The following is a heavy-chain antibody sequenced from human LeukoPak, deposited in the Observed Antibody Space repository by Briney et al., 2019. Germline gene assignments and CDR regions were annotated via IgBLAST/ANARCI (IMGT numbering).Heavy chain of an antibody. CDR3: ARDVLLWFGELARFDY. CDR2: ISAYNGNT. Sequence: ASVKVSCKASGGTFSSYGISWVRQAPGQGLEWMGWISAYNGNTNYAQKLQGRVTMTTDTSTSTAYMELRSLRSDDTAVYYCARDVLLWFGELARFDYWGQGTLVTVSS. D-gene: IGHD3-10*01. J-gene: IGHJ4*02. CDR1: GGTFSSYG. V-gene: IGHV1-18*01.